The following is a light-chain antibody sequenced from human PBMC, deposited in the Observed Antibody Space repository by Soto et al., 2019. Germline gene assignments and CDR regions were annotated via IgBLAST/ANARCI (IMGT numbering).Light chain of an antibody. CDR3: VAWDANLNGWV. Sequence: QSVLTQPPSASGAPGQTVTISCSGSTSNVESETVNWYQQLPGTAPKLVVFRNNKRPSAVPDRFSASKSGTSASLAISNLQPDDEADYYCVAWDANLNGWVFGGGTKLTVL. CDR1: TSNVESET. V-gene: IGLV1-44*01. CDR2: RNN. J-gene: IGLJ3*02.